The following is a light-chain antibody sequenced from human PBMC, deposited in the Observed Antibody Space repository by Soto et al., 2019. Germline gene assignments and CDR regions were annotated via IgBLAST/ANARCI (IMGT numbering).Light chain of an antibody. CDR3: QQYCSSPLT. CDR2: GIS. Sequence: EIVLTQSPGTLSLSPGERATLSCRSSQSVSSNYLAWYQQKPGQAPRLLIYGISTRATGIPDRFSGSGSGTDFTLTISRLEPEEFAVYYCQQYCSSPLTVGGGTKVEIK. J-gene: IGKJ4*01. CDR1: QSVSSNY. V-gene: IGKV3-20*01.